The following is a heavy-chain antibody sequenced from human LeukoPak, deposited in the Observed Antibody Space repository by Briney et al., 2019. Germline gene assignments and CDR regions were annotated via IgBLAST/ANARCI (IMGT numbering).Heavy chain of an antibody. J-gene: IGHJ4*02. CDR3: AKGISADGYNFERGADY. CDR1: RFTFSDYY. Sequence: GGSLRLSCAASRFTFSDYYMTWVRQAPGKGLEWVSSVGGDGRVTYYADSVKGRFTISRDNSKNTIFLQMNSLRVEDTAVYYCAKGISADGYNFERGADYWGQGAQVIVSS. D-gene: IGHD5-24*01. CDR2: VGGDGRVT. V-gene: IGHV3-23*01.